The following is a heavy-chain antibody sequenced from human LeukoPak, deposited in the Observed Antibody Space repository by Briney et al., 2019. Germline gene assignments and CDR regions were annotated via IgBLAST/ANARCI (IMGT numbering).Heavy chain of an antibody. J-gene: IGHJ4*02. D-gene: IGHD6-19*01. CDR3: ATDGLRDQWLGDY. CDR2: IIPIFGTA. Sequence: SVKVSCKASGGTFSSYAISWVRQAPGQGLEWMGGIIPIFGTANYAQKFQGRVTITTDESTSTAYMELSSLRSEDTAVYYCATDGLRDQWLGDYWGQGTLVTVSS. V-gene: IGHV1-69*05. CDR1: GGTFSSYA.